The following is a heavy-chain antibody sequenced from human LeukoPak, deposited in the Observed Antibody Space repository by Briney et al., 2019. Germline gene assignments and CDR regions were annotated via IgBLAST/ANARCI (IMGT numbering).Heavy chain of an antibody. Sequence: KPSQTLSLTCAVSGGSISSGGYSWSWIRQPPGKGLEWIGYTYHSGSTYYNPSLKSRVTISVDRSRNQFSLKLSSVTAADTAVYYCARSSGAFGIWGQGTMVTVSS. CDR1: GGSISSGGYS. J-gene: IGHJ3*02. CDR2: TYHSGST. V-gene: IGHV4-30-2*01. CDR3: ARSSGAFGI. D-gene: IGHD1-26*01.